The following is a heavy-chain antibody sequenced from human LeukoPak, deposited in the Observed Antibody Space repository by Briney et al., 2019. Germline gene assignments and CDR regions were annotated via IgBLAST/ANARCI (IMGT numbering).Heavy chain of an antibody. CDR3: AKSLSGTYSYYFDY. D-gene: IGHD3-10*01. J-gene: IGHJ4*02. CDR2: ISGSGGST. V-gene: IGHV3-23*01. CDR1: GFTFSTYG. Sequence: GGSLRLSCAASGFTFSTYGMSWVRQAPGKGLEWVSAISGSGGSTYCADSVKGRFTISRDNSKNTLYLQMNALRAEDTAVYYCAKSLSGTYSYYFDYWGQGTLVTVSS.